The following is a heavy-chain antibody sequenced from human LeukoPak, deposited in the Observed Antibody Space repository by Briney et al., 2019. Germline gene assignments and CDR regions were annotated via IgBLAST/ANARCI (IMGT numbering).Heavy chain of an antibody. CDR1: GFTFSSYA. CDR2: ISYDGSNK. D-gene: IGHD2-2*01. V-gene: IGHV3-30-3*01. Sequence: PGGSLRLSCAASGFTFSSYAIHWVRQAPGKGLEWVTVISYDGSNKYYADSMKGRFTISRDNSKNTLYLQMNSLRAEDTAVYYCARDVCEYQLLCGYYYYMDVWGKGTTVTVSS. J-gene: IGHJ6*03. CDR3: ARDVCEYQLLCGYYYYMDV.